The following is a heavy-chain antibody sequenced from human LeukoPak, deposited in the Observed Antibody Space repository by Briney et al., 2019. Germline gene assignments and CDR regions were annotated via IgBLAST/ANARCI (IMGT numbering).Heavy chain of an antibody. V-gene: IGHV1-24*01. J-gene: IGHJ5*02. CDR3: ATVQYSSSWHWFDP. CDR1: GYTLTELS. CDR2: FDPEDGET. Sequence: GASVNVSCKVSGYTLTELSMHWVRQAPGKGLAWMGGFDPEDGETIYAQKFQGRVTMTEDTSTDTAYMELSSLRSEDTAVYYCATVQYSSSWHWFDPWGQGTLVTVSS. D-gene: IGHD6-13*01.